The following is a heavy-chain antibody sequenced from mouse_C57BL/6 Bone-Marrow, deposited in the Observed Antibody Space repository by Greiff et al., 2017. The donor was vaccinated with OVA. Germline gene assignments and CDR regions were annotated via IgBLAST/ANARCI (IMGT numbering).Heavy chain of an antibody. CDR3: ARSVYYDYDEGYAMDY. D-gene: IGHD2-4*01. J-gene: IGHJ4*01. CDR2: IYPGGGYT. CDR1: GYTFTNYW. V-gene: IGHV1-63*01. Sequence: VQLQQSGAELVRPGTSVKMSCKASGYTFTNYWIGWAKQRPGHGLEWIGDIYPGGGYTNYNEKFKGKATLTADKSSSTAYMQFSSLTSEDSAIYYCARSVYYDYDEGYAMDYWGQGTSVTVSS.